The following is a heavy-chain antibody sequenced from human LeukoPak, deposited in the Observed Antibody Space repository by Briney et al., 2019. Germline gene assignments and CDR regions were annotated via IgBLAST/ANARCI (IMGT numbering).Heavy chain of an antibody. CDR3: ASEIFGYYGSGSYSWGAFDI. Sequence: SETLSLTCTVSGGSISSGGYYWSWIRQPPGKGLEWIGYIYHSGSTYYNPSLKSRVTISVDTSKNQFSLKLSSVTAADTAVYYCASEIFGYYGSGSYSWGAFDIWGQGTMVTVSS. V-gene: IGHV4-30-2*01. CDR2: IYHSGST. J-gene: IGHJ3*02. CDR1: GGSISSGGYY. D-gene: IGHD3-10*01.